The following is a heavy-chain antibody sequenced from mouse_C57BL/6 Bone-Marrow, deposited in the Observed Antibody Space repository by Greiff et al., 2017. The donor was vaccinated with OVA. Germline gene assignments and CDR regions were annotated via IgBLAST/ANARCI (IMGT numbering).Heavy chain of an antibody. CDR3: ARSRVYYDYDEGYYFDD. J-gene: IGHJ2*01. D-gene: IGHD2-4*01. CDR1: GYTFTSYW. V-gene: IGHV1-55*01. CDR2: IYPGSGST. Sequence: QVQLQQPGAELVKPGASVKMSCKASGYTFTSYWITWVKQRPGQGLEWIGDIYPGSGSTNYNEKFKSKATLTVDTSSSTAYMQLSSLTSEDSAVYYCARSRVYYDYDEGYYFDDWGQGTTLTVSS.